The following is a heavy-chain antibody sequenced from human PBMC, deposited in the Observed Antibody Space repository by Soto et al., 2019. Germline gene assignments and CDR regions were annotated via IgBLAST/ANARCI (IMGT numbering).Heavy chain of an antibody. CDR2: IYYSGST. CDR1: GGSISSGDYY. CDR3: ARESPAKDGSYFDY. V-gene: IGHV4-30-4*01. Sequence: PSETLSVTCTVSGGSISSGDYYWSWIRQPPGKGLEWIGYIYYSGSTYYNPSLKSRVTISVDTSKNQFSLKLSSVTAADTAVYYCARESPAKDGSYFDYWGQGTLVTVSS. J-gene: IGHJ4*02.